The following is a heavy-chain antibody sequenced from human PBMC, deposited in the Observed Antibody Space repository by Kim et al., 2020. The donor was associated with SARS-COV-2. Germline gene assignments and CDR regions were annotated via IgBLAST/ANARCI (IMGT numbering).Heavy chain of an antibody. CDR1: GYSFSSHW. CDR2: ISPDDSDT. D-gene: IGHD3-16*02. V-gene: IGHV5-51*01. Sequence: GESLKISCKGSGYSFSSHWIGWVRQKPGTGLEWMGIISPDDSDTKYSPSFRGQVTISVDKSINTAFLQWSSLKASDTAMYYCARQKSLDSIGGSFRTPFDCWGQGIQVTVSS. CDR3: ARQKSLDSIGGSFRTPFDC. J-gene: IGHJ4*02.